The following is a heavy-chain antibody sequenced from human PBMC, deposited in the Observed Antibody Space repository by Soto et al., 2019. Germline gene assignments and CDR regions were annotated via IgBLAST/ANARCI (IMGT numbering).Heavy chain of an antibody. CDR3: ARVGAVAGGFDY. J-gene: IGHJ4*02. CDR2: ISAYNGNT. CDR1: GYTFSSYG. D-gene: IGHD6-19*01. Sequence: QVQLVQSGADVKKPGASVKVSCKASGYTFSSYGITWVRQAPGQGVEWMGWISAYNGNTRYAQKVQGRFTMTTDTATSTAYMELRSLRSDDTAVYYCARVGAVAGGFDYWGQGTLVTVSS. V-gene: IGHV1-18*01.